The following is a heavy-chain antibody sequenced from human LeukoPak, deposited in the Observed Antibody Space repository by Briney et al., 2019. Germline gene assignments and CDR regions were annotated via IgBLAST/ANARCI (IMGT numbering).Heavy chain of an antibody. CDR3: AKGTYDSSGYLVPAY. CDR1: GFTYSHNG. CDR2: ISYDGSNK. J-gene: IGHJ4*02. Sequence: GGSLRLSCVASGFTYSHNGMHWARQAPGKGLEWVAVISYDGSNKYYADSVKGRFTISRDNSKNTLYLQMNSLRAEDTAVYYCAKGTYDSSGYLVPAYWGQGTLVTVSS. V-gene: IGHV3-30*18. D-gene: IGHD3-22*01.